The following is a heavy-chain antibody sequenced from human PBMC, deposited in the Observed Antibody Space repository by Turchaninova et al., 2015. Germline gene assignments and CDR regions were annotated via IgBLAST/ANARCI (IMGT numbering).Heavy chain of an antibody. CDR2: MHAHRGLT. V-gene: IGHV1-18*01. CDR3: ARDRDWNLDS. CDR1: GYTFISYG. Sequence: QVQMAQSGTEVKKPGDSVKVSCKASGYTFISYGISWMRQAPGHGIDWMGWMHAHRGLTNYAQKLQDRVTMTTDPSTSTAYMELGSLTSDDTAMYYWARDRDWNLDSWGQGTLVTVSS. J-gene: IGHJ4*02. D-gene: IGHD1-1*01.